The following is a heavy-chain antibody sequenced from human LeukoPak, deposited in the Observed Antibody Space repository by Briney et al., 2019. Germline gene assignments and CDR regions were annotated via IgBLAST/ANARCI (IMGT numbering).Heavy chain of an antibody. J-gene: IGHJ6*03. V-gene: IGHV1-18*01. CDR1: GYTFTSYG. D-gene: IGHD6-13*01. CDR3: ARMAAAGVYYYYYYMDV. CDR2: ISAYNGNT. Sequence: ASVKVSCKASGYTFTSYGISWVRQAPGQGLEGMGWISAYNGNTNYAQKLQGRVTMTTDTSTSTAYMELRSLRSDDTAVYYCARMAAAGVYYYYYYMDVWGKGTTVTVSS.